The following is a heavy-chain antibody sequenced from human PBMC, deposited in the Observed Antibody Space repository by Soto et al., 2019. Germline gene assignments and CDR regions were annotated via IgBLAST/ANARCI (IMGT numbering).Heavy chain of an antibody. V-gene: IGHV1-3*01. CDR2: INAGNGNT. J-gene: IGHJ5*02. Sequence: DSVKGSCKASGHALPSYAMNWVRQPAGQRLEWMGWINAGNGNTKYSQKFQGRVTITRDTSASTAYMELRSPRSEDTAVYYCARGYYDSSGRWKDWFDPWGQGTMVTVSS. CDR1: GHALPSYA. CDR3: ARGYYDSSGRWKDWFDP. D-gene: IGHD3-22*01.